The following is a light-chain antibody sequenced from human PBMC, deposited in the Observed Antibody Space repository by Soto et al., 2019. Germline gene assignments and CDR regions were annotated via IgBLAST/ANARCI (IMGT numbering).Light chain of an antibody. Sequence: QAVVTQSPSASASLGASVKLTCTLSSGHSSYAIAWHQQQPEKGPRYLMKLNSDGSHSKGDGISDRFSCSSSGAERYLTISSLHSEDEADYYCQTWGTGIHYVFGTGTKLTVL. CDR1: SGHSSYA. V-gene: IGLV4-69*01. CDR2: LNSDGSH. J-gene: IGLJ1*01. CDR3: QTWGTGIHYV.